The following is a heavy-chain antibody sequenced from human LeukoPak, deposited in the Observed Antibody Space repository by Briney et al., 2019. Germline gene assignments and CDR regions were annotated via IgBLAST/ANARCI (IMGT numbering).Heavy chain of an antibody. CDR3: ARAPTRGYSYGLPDDY. CDR2: FDPEDGET. J-gene: IGHJ4*02. CDR1: GYTLTELS. D-gene: IGHD5-18*01. Sequence: GASVKVSCKVSGYTLTELSMHWVRQAPGKGLEWMGGFDPEDGETIYAQKLQGRVTMTTDTSTSTAYMELRSLRSDDTAVYYCARAPTRGYSYGLPDDYWGQGTLVTVSS. V-gene: IGHV1-24*01.